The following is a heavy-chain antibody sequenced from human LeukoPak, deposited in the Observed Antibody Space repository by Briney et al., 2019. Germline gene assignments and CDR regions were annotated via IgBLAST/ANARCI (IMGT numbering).Heavy chain of an antibody. D-gene: IGHD3-16*01. CDR1: GYSITTGYY. CDR3: SSGVSWFDP. CDR2: IYHSGSA. V-gene: IGHV4-38-2*02. J-gene: IGHJ5*02. Sequence: SETLSLTCSVSGYSITTGYYWSWIRQSPVKGLEWIGDIYHSGSAYYNPSFQSRVTMSVDTSKNQFSLKLSSVTAADTAVYYCSSGVSWFDPWGQGTLVTVSS.